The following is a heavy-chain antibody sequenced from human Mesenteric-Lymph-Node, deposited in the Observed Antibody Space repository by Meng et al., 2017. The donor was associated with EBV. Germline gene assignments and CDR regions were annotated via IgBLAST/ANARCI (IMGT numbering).Heavy chain of an antibody. CDR3: ARGYGSGSYRYFDY. V-gene: IGHV4-61*03. D-gene: IGHD3-10*01. J-gene: IGHJ4*02. CDR2: ISSSGST. CDR1: GGSINSGSYY. Sequence: GRVLVKHPENISPVCRDGGGSINSGSYYRSQIRQRPGKGLQWIGYISSSGSTNYNPSFKSRVTISVDMSKNHFSLRLTSVTPADTAVYYCARGYGSGSYRYFDYWGQGTLVTVSS.